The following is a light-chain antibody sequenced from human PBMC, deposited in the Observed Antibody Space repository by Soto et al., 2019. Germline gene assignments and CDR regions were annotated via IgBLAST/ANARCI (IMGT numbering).Light chain of an antibody. V-gene: IGLV2-23*01. CDR2: EGS. CDR1: SSDVGSYNL. J-gene: IGLJ2*01. CDR3: CSYAGSSTHVV. Sequence: QSVLTQPASVSGSPGPSITISCTGTSSDVGSYNLVSWYQQHPGKAPKLMIYEGSKRPSGVSNRFSGSKSGNTASLTISWLQAEDEADYYCCSYAGSSTHVVFGGGTKLTVL.